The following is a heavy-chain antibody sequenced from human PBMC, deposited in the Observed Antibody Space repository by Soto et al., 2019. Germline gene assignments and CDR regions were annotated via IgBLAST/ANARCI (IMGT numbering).Heavy chain of an antibody. CDR2: ISYDGSNK. CDR1: GFIFSSYA. J-gene: IGHJ4*02. CDR3: AREFGSGDY. V-gene: IGHV3-30-3*01. D-gene: IGHD3-10*01. Sequence: HPGGSLRLSCVASGFIFSSYAMHWVRQPPGKGLEWVAVISYDGSNKYYADSVKGRFTISRDNSKNTLYLQMNSLRAEDTAVYYCAREFGSGDYWGQGALVTVSS.